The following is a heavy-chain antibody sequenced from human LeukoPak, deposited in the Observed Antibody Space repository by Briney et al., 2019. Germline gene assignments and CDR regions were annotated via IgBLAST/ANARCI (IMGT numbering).Heavy chain of an antibody. CDR3: TTDPSTVTRDFDY. D-gene: IGHD4-17*01. V-gene: IGHV3-23*01. CDR2: ISGSGGIT. Sequence: GGSLRLSCAASGFTFSSYATSWVRQAPGKGLEWVSAISGSGGITSYADSVKGRFTISRDNSKNTLYLQMNSLKTEDTAVYYCTTDPSTVTRDFDYWGQGTLVTVSS. J-gene: IGHJ4*02. CDR1: GFTFSSYA.